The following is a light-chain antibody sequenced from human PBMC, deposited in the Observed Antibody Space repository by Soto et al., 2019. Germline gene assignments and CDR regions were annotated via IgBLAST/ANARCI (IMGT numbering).Light chain of an antibody. J-gene: IGKJ5*01. Sequence: IVLTQSPGTLSLSPGERATLSCRASQSVPKSYLGWYQQRPGQARRLLIYDVSNRATGIPDRFSGSESGTDYTLTISRLEPEDFAVYYCHQYAWSPLTFGQGTRLEIK. CDR2: DVS. V-gene: IGKV3-20*01. CDR1: QSVPKSY. CDR3: HQYAWSPLT.